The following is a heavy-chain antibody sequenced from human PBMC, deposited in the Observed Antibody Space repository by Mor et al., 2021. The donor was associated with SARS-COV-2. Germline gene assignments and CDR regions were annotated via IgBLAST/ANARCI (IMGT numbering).Heavy chain of an antibody. Sequence: EWIASIHRGGITYYNLSLKSRATISVDTSKNHFSLKLRSVTAADTAVYYCARESTGPDYLLSYQFDSWGQGILITVSS. V-gene: IGHV4-38-2*02. CDR2: IHRGGIT. D-gene: IGHD3-16*02. J-gene: IGHJ4*02. CDR3: ARESTGPDYLLSYQFDS.